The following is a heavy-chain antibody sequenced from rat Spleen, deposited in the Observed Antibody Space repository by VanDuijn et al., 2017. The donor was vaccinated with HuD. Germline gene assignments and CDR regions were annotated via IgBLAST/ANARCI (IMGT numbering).Heavy chain of an antibody. CDR2: ISYDGGST. CDR1: GFTFSNYY. J-gene: IGHJ2*01. Sequence: EVQLVESGGGLVQPGRSMKLSCAALGFTFSNYYMAWVRQAPTKGLEWVATISYDGGSTNYRDSVKGRFTVSRDNAQNSIYLQMDSLGSEDTATYYCATQGITAPHFDYRGQGVMVTVSS. D-gene: IGHD1-4*01. CDR3: ATQGITAPHFDY. V-gene: IGHV5-25*01.